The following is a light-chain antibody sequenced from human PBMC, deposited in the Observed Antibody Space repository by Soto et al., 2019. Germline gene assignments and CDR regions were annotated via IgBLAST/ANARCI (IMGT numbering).Light chain of an antibody. CDR3: TSYTSSTTNDV. V-gene: IGLV2-14*01. CDR2: EVS. CDR1: SSDIGGYNY. J-gene: IGLJ1*01. Sequence: QSALTQPASVSGSPGQSITFSCTGTSSDIGGYNYVSWYQQHPGKAPKLMIYEVSNRPSGVSDRFSGSKSGNTASLTISGLQAEDEADNYCTSYTSSTTNDVFGTGTKLTVL.